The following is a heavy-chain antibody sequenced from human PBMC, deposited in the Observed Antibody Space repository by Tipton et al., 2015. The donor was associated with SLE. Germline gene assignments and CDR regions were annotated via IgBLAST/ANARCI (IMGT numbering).Heavy chain of an antibody. D-gene: IGHD2-21*02. CDR1: GFTFISYP. CDR2: ISYDGTNK. V-gene: IGHV3-30-3*01. J-gene: IGHJ4*02. CDR3: ARGGCGGDCLDY. Sequence: SLRLPCAASGFTFISYPRRWVRQAPGKGLEWLAVISYDGTNKYYADSVRDRFIISRDNSKNTLYLQVNSLRAEDTAVYYCARGGCGGDCLDYWGQGTLVTVSS.